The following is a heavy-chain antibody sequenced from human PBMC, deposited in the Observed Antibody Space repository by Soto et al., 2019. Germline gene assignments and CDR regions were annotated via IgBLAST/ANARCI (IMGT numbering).Heavy chain of an antibody. CDR1: GYTFTSYY. V-gene: IGHV1-46*01. CDR2: INPSGGST. Sequence: VASVKVSCKASGYTFTSYYMHWVRQAPGQGLEWMGIINPSGGSTSYAQKFQGRVTMTRDTSTSTVYMELSSLRSEDTAVYYCARDGRLLWFGELLPYYYGMDVWGQGTTVTVSS. J-gene: IGHJ6*02. D-gene: IGHD3-10*01. CDR3: ARDGRLLWFGELLPYYYGMDV.